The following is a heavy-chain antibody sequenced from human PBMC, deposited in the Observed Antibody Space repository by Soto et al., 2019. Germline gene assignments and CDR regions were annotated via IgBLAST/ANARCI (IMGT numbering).Heavy chain of an antibody. D-gene: IGHD6-13*01. CDR3: ARDCLVLGYGMDV. V-gene: IGHV3-21*01. J-gene: IGHJ6*02. Sequence: GGSLRLSCAASGFTFSSYSMNWVRQAPGKGLEWVSSISSSSSYIYYADSVKGRFIISRDNAKNSLYLQMNSLRAEDTAVYYCARDCLVLGYGMDVWGQGTTVTVSS. CDR2: ISSSSSYI. CDR1: GFTFSSYS.